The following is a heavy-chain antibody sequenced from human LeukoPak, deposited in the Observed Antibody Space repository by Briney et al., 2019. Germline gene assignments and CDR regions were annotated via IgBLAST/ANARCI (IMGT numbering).Heavy chain of an antibody. V-gene: IGHV5-51*01. J-gene: IGHJ3*01. CDR1: GYSFSKYW. CDR2: IYPGDSDT. Sequence: GESLKISCQGSGYSFSKYWIGWVRQMPGKGLEWMGIIYPGDSDTRYRPSFQGRVTISVDKSINTAHLQWSSLKASDTPMYYCARCGRDYDNSAHGFDVWGQGTMVIVSS. CDR3: ARCGRDYDNSAHGFDV. D-gene: IGHD3-22*01.